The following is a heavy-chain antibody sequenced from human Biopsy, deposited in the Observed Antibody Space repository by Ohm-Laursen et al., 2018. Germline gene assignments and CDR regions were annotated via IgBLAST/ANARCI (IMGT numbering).Heavy chain of an antibody. Sequence: PSDTLSLTCAVYGESFNGYYWSWIRQTPGKGLEWIGEINHSGRTNYNPSLKSRVTISVDASKNQFSLKVSSVTAADTAVYYCASLGRYCSGENCYGIDYWGQGTLVTVSS. J-gene: IGHJ4*02. CDR3: ASLGRYCSGENCYGIDY. V-gene: IGHV4-34*01. CDR1: GESFNGYY. D-gene: IGHD2-15*01. CDR2: INHSGRT.